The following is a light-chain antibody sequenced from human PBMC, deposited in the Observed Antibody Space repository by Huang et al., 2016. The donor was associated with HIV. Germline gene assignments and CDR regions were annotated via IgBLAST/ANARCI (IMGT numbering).Light chain of an antibody. CDR3: QQGYSALIT. J-gene: IGKJ5*01. CDR2: SAS. Sequence: DILLTQSPSSLSASVGDRVTITCRASQNINTYLNCYQQKPGKAPNLLIHSASTLQTGVPSRSSCSGAGTDFTLTVNSLQPEDSATYYCQQGYSALITFGQGTRL. V-gene: IGKV1-39*01. CDR1: QNINTY.